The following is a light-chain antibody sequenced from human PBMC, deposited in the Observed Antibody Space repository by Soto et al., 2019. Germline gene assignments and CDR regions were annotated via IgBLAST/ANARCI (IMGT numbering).Light chain of an antibody. Sequence: QSALPQPASVSGSPGQSITISCTGTSSDVGGYNYVSWYQQHPGKAPKLMIYDVSNRPSGVSNRFSGSKSGNTASLTISGRQAEDEADYDCSSYTSSSTLVGFGGGTQLTLL. CDR3: SSYTSSSTLVG. J-gene: IGLJ2*01. CDR2: DVS. CDR1: SSDVGGYNY. V-gene: IGLV2-14*01.